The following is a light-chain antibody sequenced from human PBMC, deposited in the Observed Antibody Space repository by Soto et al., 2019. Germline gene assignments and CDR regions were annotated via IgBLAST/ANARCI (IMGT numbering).Light chain of an antibody. CDR2: DVT. CDR3: LAYAGSXTYD. V-gene: IGLV2-11*01. CDR1: NRDVCTFYF. Sequence: QSLLTQPRSVSGSPVQSVTISCTGTNRDVCTFYFVSWYQQYPEKGPKLIIYDVTGRPSGVHDRFSGSKSVNTASLTISGLPAEDEADHYCLAYAGSXTYDVGRGTKV. J-gene: IGLJ6*01.